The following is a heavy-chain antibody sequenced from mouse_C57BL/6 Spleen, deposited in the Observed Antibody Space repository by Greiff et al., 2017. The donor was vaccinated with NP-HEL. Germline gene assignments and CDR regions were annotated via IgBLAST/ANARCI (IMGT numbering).Heavy chain of an antibody. Sequence: EVQRVESGGGLVKPGGSLKLSCAASGFTFSDYGMHWVRQAPEKGLEWVAYISSGSSTIYYADTVKGRFTISRDNAKNTLFLQMTSLRSEDTAIYYCARDYYGNGDYWGQGTTLTVSS. J-gene: IGHJ2*01. V-gene: IGHV5-17*01. CDR2: ISSGSSTI. CDR1: GFTFSDYG. D-gene: IGHD1-1*01. CDR3: ARDYYGNGDY.